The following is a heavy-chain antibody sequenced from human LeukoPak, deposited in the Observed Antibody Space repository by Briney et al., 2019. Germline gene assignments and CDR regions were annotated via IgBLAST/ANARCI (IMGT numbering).Heavy chain of an antibody. V-gene: IGHV3-7*01. CDR2: IKGDGSET. CDR1: GFRFSGYW. J-gene: IGHJ4*02. Sequence: GGSLRLSCAASGFRFSGYWMTWVRQAPGKGLEWVANIKGDGSETSYVTSVRGRFTISRDNSNNTLYLQMKSLRAEDTAVYYCAREVGSGNSDRYFDYWGQGTLVTVSS. D-gene: IGHD3-10*01. CDR3: AREVGSGNSDRYFDY.